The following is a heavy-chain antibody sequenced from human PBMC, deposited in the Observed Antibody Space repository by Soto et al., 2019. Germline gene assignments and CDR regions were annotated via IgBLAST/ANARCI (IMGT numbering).Heavy chain of an antibody. J-gene: IGHJ6*03. CDR1: GYTFTSYD. CDR3: ARGVGIAARRGYYYYYMDV. V-gene: IGHV1-8*01. Sequence: KPPRASVKVSCKASGYTFTSYDINWVRQATGQGLEWMGWMNPNSGNTGYAQKFQGRVTMTRNTSISTAYMELSSLRSEDTAVYYCARGVGIAARRGYYYYYMDVWGKGTTVTVSS. D-gene: IGHD6-6*01. CDR2: MNPNSGNT.